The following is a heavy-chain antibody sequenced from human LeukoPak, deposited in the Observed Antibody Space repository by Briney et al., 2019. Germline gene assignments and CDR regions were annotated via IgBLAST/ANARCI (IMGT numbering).Heavy chain of an antibody. CDR2: INACSGNT. Sequence: ASVKVSCKASGYTFTSYAMHWVRQAPGQRLEWMGWINACSGNTKYSQKFQGRVTITRDTSASTAYMELSSLRSEDTAVYYCARFPAGPVTKDSSGWGFDYWGQGTLVTVSS. J-gene: IGHJ4*02. D-gene: IGHD6-19*01. CDR1: GYTFTSYA. CDR3: ARFPAGPVTKDSSGWGFDY. V-gene: IGHV1-3*01.